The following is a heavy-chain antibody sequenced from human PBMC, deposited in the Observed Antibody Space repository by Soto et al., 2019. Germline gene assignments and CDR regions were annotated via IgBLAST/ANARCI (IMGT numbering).Heavy chain of an antibody. CDR2: IYYSGRT. V-gene: IGHV4-59*01. J-gene: IGHJ6*03. CDR1: GGSISSYY. CDR3: ATEWDSYYYMDV. Sequence: SDTLSLTGTVSGGSISSYYWSWIRQPPGKGLEWIGYIYYSGRTNYTPPHTSPVTISVDTSTNHLSLKLSSVTAAATDVYYCATEWDSYYYMDVWGKGTTVTVSS.